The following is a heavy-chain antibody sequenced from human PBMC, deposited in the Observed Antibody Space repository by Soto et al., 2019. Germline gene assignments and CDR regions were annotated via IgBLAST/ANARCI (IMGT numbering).Heavy chain of an antibody. CDR3: ARRQSGYYDFWSGPTPYYYYFYYMDV. D-gene: IGHD3-3*01. J-gene: IGHJ6*03. Sequence: SEPLSLTCTVSGGSISSYYCSCIRQPPGKGLNWIGYIFYSGSTNYNPSLKSRVTISVDTSKNQFSLKLSSVTAADTAVYYCARRQSGYYDFWSGPTPYYYYFYYMDVWGKGTTVTVSS. CDR1: GGSISSYY. V-gene: IGHV4-59*08. CDR2: IFYSGST.